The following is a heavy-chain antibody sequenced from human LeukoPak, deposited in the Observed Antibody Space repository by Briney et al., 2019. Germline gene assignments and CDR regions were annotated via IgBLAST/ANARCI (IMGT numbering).Heavy chain of an antibody. Sequence: GGTLRLSCAASGFTFRDYGMSWVRQAPGKGLEWVSYISSSGSTIYYADSVKGRFTISRDNAKNSLYLQMNSLRAEDTAVYYCAELGITMIGGVWGKGTTVTISS. V-gene: IGHV3-48*04. J-gene: IGHJ6*04. D-gene: IGHD3-10*02. CDR3: AELGITMIGGV. CDR2: ISSSGSTI. CDR1: GFTFRDYG.